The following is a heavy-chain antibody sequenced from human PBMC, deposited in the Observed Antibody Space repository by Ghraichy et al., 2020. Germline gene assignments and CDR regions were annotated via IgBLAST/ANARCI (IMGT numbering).Heavy chain of an antibody. D-gene: IGHD1-26*01. CDR1: GYTLTELS. J-gene: IGHJ6*02. V-gene: IGHV1-24*01. Sequence: ASVKVSCKVSGYTLTELSMHWVRQAPGKGLEWMGGFDPEDGETIYAQKFQGRVTMTEDTSTDTAYMELSSLRSEDTAVYYCATDDGGSANYNGMDVWGQGTTVTVSS. CDR3: ATDDGGSANYNGMDV. CDR2: FDPEDGET.